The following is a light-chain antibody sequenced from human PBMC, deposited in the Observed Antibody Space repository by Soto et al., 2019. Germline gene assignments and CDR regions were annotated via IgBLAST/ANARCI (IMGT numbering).Light chain of an antibody. J-gene: IGKJ4*01. Sequence: DIQMTQSPSSLSTSVGDRVTITCRASQVISSSLAWYQQRPGKVPKLLIYAASTLQSGVPSRFSGSGSVTDFTLTISSPQPEDVATYYCQKYDSAPSFTFGGGTKVEIK. V-gene: IGKV1-27*01. CDR3: QKYDSAPSFT. CDR1: QVISSS. CDR2: AAS.